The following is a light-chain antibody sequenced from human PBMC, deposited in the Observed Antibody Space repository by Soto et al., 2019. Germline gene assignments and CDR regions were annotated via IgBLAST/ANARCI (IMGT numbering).Light chain of an antibody. CDR1: RSLLYNSSHY. J-gene: IGKJ2*01. CDR3: QQYYTTPYT. CDR2: WSS. Sequence: VVTQFPDSLTVSLGERAAIDCKSSRSLLYNSSHYLAWYQQKPGQPPKLLIYWSSTRESGVPARFSGSGSGTHFTLTISGLQAEDASVYYCQQYYTTPYTFGQGTKLAI. V-gene: IGKV4-1*01.